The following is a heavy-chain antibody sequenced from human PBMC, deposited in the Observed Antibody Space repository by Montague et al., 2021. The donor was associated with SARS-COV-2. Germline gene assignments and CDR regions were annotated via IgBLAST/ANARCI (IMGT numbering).Heavy chain of an antibody. CDR3: ASLPRITIFGVVIHFDY. J-gene: IGHJ4*02. CDR2: IYYSGST. CDR1: GGSISSSSCY. D-gene: IGHD3-3*01. Sequence: SETLSLTCTVSGGSISSSSCYWGWIRQPPGKGLEWIGSIYYSGSTYYNPSLKSRVTISVDTSKNQFSLKLSSVTAADTAVYYCASLPRITIFGVVIHFDYWGQGTLVTVSS. V-gene: IGHV4-39*01.